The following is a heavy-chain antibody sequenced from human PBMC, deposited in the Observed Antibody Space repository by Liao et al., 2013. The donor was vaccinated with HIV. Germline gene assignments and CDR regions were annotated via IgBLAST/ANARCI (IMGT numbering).Heavy chain of an antibody. D-gene: IGHD6-6*01. CDR2: IYGSGIT. CDR1: GGSINSYS. Sequence: QVHLQQSGPGLVKPSETMSLTCIVSGGSINSYSWSWIRQPAGKALEWIGRIYGSGITNNNPSLQSRVTMSVDTSKNQVSLRLSSVTAADTAVYYCVREVLHSSSSDYYYYMDVWGKGTTVTVSS. J-gene: IGHJ6*03. V-gene: IGHV4-4*07. CDR3: VREVLHSSSSDYYYYMDV.